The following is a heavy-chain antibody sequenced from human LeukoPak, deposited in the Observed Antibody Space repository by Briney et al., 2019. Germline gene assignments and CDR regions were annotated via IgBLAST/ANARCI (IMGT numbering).Heavy chain of an antibody. J-gene: IGHJ4*02. CDR1: GYTFTSYG. Sequence: ASVKVSCKASGYTFTSYGISWVRQATGQGLEWMGWMNPNSGNTGYAQKFRGRVTITRNTSISTAYMELSSLRSEDTAVYYCARGRAAAGSDFDYWGQGTLVTVSS. D-gene: IGHD6-13*01. CDR2: MNPNSGNT. V-gene: IGHV1-8*03. CDR3: ARGRAAAGSDFDY.